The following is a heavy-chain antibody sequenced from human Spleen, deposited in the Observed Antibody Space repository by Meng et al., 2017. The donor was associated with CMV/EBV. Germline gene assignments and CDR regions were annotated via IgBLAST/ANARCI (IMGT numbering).Heavy chain of an antibody. V-gene: IGHV3-7*01. CDR3: ARLDSSYYYYYYGMDV. D-gene: IGHD2-15*01. CDR2: IKQDGSEK. Sequence: ETLSLTCTVSGGSISSYHWSWVRQAPGKGLEWVANIKQDGSEKYYVDSVKGRFTISRDNAKNSLYLQMNSLRAEDTAVYYCARLDSSYYYYYYGMDVWGQGTTVTVSS. J-gene: IGHJ6*02. CDR1: GGSISSYH.